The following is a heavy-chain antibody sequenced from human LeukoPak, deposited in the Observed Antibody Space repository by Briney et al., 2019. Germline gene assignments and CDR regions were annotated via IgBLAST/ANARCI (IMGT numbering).Heavy chain of an antibody. V-gene: IGHV3-21*01. Sequence: GGSLRLSCAASVFTFSSYSMNWVRQAPWKGLEWVSSISSSSSYIYYADSVKGRFTISRDNAKNSLYLQMNSLRAEDTAVYYCARVLTGTTYYFDYWGQGTLVTVSS. CDR3: ARVLTGTTYYFDY. CDR2: ISSSSSYI. CDR1: VFTFSSYS. D-gene: IGHD1-20*01. J-gene: IGHJ4*02.